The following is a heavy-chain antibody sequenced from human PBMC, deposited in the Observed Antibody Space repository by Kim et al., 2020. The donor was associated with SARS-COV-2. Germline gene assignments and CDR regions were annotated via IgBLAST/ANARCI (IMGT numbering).Heavy chain of an antibody. Sequence: SETLSLTCTVSGDSLSSDYWSWNRQPAGKGLEWIGRIYTSGRTNYNPSLQSRVTMSVDMSTNQFSLKLSSVTAADTAVYYCARALGHWGQGTLVTVSS. V-gene: IGHV4-4*07. D-gene: IGHD3-16*02. CDR1: GDSLSSDY. CDR3: ARALGH. CDR2: IYTSGRT. J-gene: IGHJ4*02.